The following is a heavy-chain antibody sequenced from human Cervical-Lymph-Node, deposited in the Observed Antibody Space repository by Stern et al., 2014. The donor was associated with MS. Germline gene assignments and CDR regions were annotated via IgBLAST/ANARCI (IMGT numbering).Heavy chain of an antibody. J-gene: IGHJ2*01. Sequence: QVQLVESGPGLVKPSETLSLTCTVSGGSISSYYWSWIRQPPGKGLEWIGYMYYSGSTNYNPSLKSRVTISVDTSKNQFSLKLSSVTAADTAVYYCARARGYYDSSPPRYFDLWGRGTLVTVSS. V-gene: IGHV4-59*01. D-gene: IGHD3-22*01. CDR2: MYYSGST. CDR3: ARARGYYDSSPPRYFDL. CDR1: GGSISSYY.